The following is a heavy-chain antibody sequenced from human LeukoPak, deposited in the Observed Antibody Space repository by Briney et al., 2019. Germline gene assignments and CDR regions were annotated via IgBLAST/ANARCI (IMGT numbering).Heavy chain of an antibody. CDR3: VLGAYWNDDKNAFHI. D-gene: IGHD1-1*01. CDR2: IGATGDT. J-gene: IGHJ3*02. V-gene: IGHV3-13*01. Sequence: TGGSLRLSCAASGLTFSSYDMHWVRQVPGKGLEWVSSIGATGDTYYAGSVKARFTVSRDNAKKSLYLQMSSLTAGGTAVYFCVLGAYWNDDKNAFHIWGPGTMVTVSS. CDR1: GLTFSSYD.